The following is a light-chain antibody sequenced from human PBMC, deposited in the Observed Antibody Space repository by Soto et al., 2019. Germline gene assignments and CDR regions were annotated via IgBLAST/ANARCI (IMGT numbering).Light chain of an antibody. CDR3: QQYGSSPH. CDR2: GAS. J-gene: IGKJ5*01. Sequence: EIVLTQSPGTLSLSPGERATLSCRASQSVSSSYLAWYQQKPGQAPRLLIYGASNRATGIPDRFSGSGSGTDFTLTISRLEPEDFAVYYCQQYGSSPHFGQGNDWRL. CDR1: QSVSSSY. V-gene: IGKV3-20*01.